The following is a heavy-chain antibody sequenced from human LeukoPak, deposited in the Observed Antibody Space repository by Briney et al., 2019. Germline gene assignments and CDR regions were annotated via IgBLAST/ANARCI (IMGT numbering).Heavy chain of an antibody. CDR3: ARHTGGWHEGVYAFDI. CDR2: IYYSGST. CDR1: GGSISSYY. V-gene: IGHV4-59*08. J-gene: IGHJ3*02. Sequence: SETLSLTCTVSGGSISSYYWSWIRQPPGKGLEWIGYIYYSGSTNYNPSLKSRVTISVDTSKNQFSLKLSSVTAADTAVYYCARHTGGWHEGVYAFDIWGQGTMVTVSS. D-gene: IGHD6-19*01.